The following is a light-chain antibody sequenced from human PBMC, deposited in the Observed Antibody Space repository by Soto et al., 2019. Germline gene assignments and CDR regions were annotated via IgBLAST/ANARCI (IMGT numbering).Light chain of an antibody. V-gene: IGKV1-17*01. CDR2: GAS. Sequence: DIQMTQSPSSLSAFVVDRVTITCRASQGIRNDLSWYQQRPGKAPKRLIYGASSLQSGVPSRFSGSGSGTEFTLTISSLQPEDFATYFCVQHNSYPRLTFGGGTKVDIK. CDR3: VQHNSYPRLT. J-gene: IGKJ4*01. CDR1: QGIRND.